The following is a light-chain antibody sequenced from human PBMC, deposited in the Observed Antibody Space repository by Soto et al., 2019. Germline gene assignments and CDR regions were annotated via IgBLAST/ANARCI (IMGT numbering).Light chain of an antibody. J-gene: IGKJ1*01. V-gene: IGKV1-5*01. CDR3: QQYNSYST. CDR1: QSISSW. Sequence: DIQMTQSPSTLSASVGDRVTITCRASQSISSWLAWYQQKPGKAPKLLIYDASSLIGGVTSRFSGSGSGSEFTLTISSLQPDDFATYYCQQYNSYSTFGQGTKVEI. CDR2: DAS.